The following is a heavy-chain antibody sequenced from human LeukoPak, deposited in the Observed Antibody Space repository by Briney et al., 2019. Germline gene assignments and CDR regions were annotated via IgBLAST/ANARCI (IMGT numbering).Heavy chain of an antibody. V-gene: IGHV1-24*01. CDR1: VYTLTELS. CDR2: FEPEDGET. J-gene: IGHJ5*02. Sequence: ASVKVSCKVSVYTLTELSMHWVLQAPGKGLEWRGGFEPEDGETIYAQKFQGRVTMTEDTSTDTAYMELSSLSSEDTAVYYCATGVKQQLGHWFDPWGQGTLVTVSS. CDR3: ATGVKQQLGHWFDP. D-gene: IGHD6-13*01.